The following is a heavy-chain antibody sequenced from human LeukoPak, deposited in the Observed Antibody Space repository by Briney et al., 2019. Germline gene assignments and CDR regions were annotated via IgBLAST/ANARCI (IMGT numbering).Heavy chain of an antibody. Sequence: GGSLRLSCAASGFTFDDSAMHWVRQAPGKGLDWVSLISGDGGNTYYADSVKGRFTISRDNSKNSLYLQMNSLRIEDTALYYCAKDLSGWGVFDYWGQGTLVTVSS. CDR3: AKDLSGWGVFDY. J-gene: IGHJ4*02. CDR1: GFTFDDSA. D-gene: IGHD6-19*01. V-gene: IGHV3-43*02. CDR2: ISGDGGNT.